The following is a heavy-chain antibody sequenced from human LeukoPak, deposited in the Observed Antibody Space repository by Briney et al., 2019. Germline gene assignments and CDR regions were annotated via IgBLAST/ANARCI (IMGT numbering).Heavy chain of an antibody. J-gene: IGHJ4*02. D-gene: IGHD5-24*01. CDR3: ARGPLVVDGYPFDY. CDR1: GDSVSSNSAA. Sequence: SQTLSLTCAISGDSVSSNSAAWNWIRQSPSRGLEWLGRTYYRSKWYNDYAVSVKSRIAIYPDTSKNQFSLQLNSVTPEDTAVYYCARGPLVVDGYPFDYWGQGTLVTVSS. CDR2: TYYRSKWYN. V-gene: IGHV6-1*01.